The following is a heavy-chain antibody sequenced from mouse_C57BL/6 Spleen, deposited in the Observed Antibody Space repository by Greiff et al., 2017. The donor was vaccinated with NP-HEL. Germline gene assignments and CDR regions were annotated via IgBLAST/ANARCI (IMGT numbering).Heavy chain of an antibody. CDR1: GYTFTSYW. CDR2: IYPGSGST. J-gene: IGHJ3*01. CDR3: ARSGYGSSYWFAY. D-gene: IGHD1-1*01. V-gene: IGHV1-55*01. Sequence: QVQLQQPGAELVKPGASVKMSCKASGYTFTSYWITLVKQRPGQGLEWIGDIYPGSGSTNYNEKFKSKATLTVDTSSSTAYMQLSSLTSEDSAVYYCARSGYGSSYWFAYWGQGTLVTVSA.